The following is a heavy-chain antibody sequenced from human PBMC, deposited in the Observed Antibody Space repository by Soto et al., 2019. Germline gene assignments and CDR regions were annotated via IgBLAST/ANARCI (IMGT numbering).Heavy chain of an antibody. Sequence: PSETLSLTCTVSGGSISSSSYYWGWIRQPPGKGLEWIGSIYYSGSTYYNPSLKSRVTISVDTSKNQFSLKLSSVTAADTAVYYCASPSTLNYYYYGMDVWGQGTTVTVSS. CDR1: GGSISSSSYY. D-gene: IGHD4-17*01. J-gene: IGHJ6*02. CDR2: IYYSGST. CDR3: ASPSTLNYYYYGMDV. V-gene: IGHV4-39*01.